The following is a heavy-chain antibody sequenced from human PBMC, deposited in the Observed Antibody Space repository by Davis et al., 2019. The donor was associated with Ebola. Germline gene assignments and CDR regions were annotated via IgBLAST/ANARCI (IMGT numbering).Heavy chain of an antibody. Sequence: PGGSLRLSCAASGFTFSSYAMSWVRQAPGKGLEWVSAISGSGGSTYYADSVKGRFTISRDNSKNTLYLQINSLRAEDTAVYYCAKWDCSGGSCYGMDVWGQGTTVTVSS. V-gene: IGHV3-23*01. D-gene: IGHD2-15*01. CDR3: AKWDCSGGSCYGMDV. CDR1: GFTFSSYA. J-gene: IGHJ6*02. CDR2: ISGSGGST.